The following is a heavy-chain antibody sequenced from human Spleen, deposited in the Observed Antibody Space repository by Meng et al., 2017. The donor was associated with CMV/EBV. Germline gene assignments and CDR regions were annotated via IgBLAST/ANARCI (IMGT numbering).Heavy chain of an antibody. CDR2: ISPNTGGT. V-gene: IGHV1-2*02. CDR1: GYTFTSYG. CDR3: ATDGPGHYYVMDV. Sequence: ASVKVSCKASGYTFTSYGISWVRQAPGQGLEWMGWISPNTGGTLYAQRFQGGVTMTWDTSISTAYMELSSLRSDDTAVYYCATDGPGHYYVMDVWGQGTTVTVSS. J-gene: IGHJ6*02.